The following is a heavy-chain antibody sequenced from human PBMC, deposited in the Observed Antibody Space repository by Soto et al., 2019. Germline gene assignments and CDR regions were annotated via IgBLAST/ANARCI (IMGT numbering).Heavy chain of an antibody. V-gene: IGHV4-59*08. Sequence: QVQLQESGPGLVKPSETLSLSCTVSGGSINSYYWSWIRQSPGKRMEWIGYVHHSWGSSYNPSLQSRVAISLATSKSQFSLKVTSVTATDTAVYYCARQGFGPLHGLVDVWGQGTTVTGSS. D-gene: IGHD3-10*01. CDR3: ARQGFGPLHGLVDV. J-gene: IGHJ6*02. CDR2: VHHSWGS. CDR1: GGSINSYY.